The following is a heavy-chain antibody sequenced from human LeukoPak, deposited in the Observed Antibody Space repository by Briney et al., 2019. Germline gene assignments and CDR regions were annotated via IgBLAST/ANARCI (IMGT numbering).Heavy chain of an antibody. V-gene: IGHV3-53*01. CDR1: GFIFESNY. CDR3: ARAVSFYDFWSGFQNYYYYMDV. D-gene: IGHD3-3*01. CDR2: IYSNGNT. Sequence: GGSLRLSCAASGFIFESNYMSWVRQAPGKGLEWVSVIYSNGNTYYADSVKGRFTISRDNSKNTLYLQMNSLRVEDTAVYYCARAVSFYDFWSGFQNYYYYMDVWGKGTTVTVSS. J-gene: IGHJ6*03.